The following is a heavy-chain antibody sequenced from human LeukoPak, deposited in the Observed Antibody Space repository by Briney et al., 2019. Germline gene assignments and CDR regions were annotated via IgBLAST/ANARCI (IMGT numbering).Heavy chain of an antibody. D-gene: IGHD3-3*01. CDR1: GGSFSGYY. Sequence: SETLSLTCAVYGGSFSGYYWSWIRQPPGKGLEWIGYIYYSGSTNYNPSLKSRVTISVDTSKNQFSLKLSSVTAADTAVYYCARVAYYDFWRDAFDIWGQGTMVTVSS. V-gene: IGHV4-59*01. J-gene: IGHJ3*02. CDR3: ARVAYYDFWRDAFDI. CDR2: IYYSGST.